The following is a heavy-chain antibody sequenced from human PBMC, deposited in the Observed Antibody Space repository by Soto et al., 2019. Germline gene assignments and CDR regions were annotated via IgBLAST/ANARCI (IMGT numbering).Heavy chain of an antibody. Sequence: GGSLRLSCAASGFTFSSYAMSWVRQAPGKGLEWVSAISGSGGSTYYADSVKGRFTISRDNSKNTLYLQMNSLRAEDTAVYYCAKDMLGAAAGITGRQFAGRYFDYWGQGTLVTVSS. CDR2: ISGSGGST. D-gene: IGHD6-13*01. V-gene: IGHV3-23*01. CDR3: AKDMLGAAAGITGRQFAGRYFDY. J-gene: IGHJ4*02. CDR1: GFTFSSYA.